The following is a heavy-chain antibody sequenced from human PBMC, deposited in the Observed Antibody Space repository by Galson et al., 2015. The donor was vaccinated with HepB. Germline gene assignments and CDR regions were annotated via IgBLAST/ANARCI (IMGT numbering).Heavy chain of an antibody. D-gene: IGHD3-3*01. CDR3: AKDDYQPGYDFWANAPATHNYYGMYV. V-gene: IGHV3-33*06. J-gene: IGHJ6*02. Sequence: SLRLSCAEPGFTFSSYGMHWVRQAPGKGLEWVAVIWYDGSNKYYADSVKGRFTISRDDSKNTLYLQMNSLRAEDTAVYYCAKDDYQPGYDFWANAPATHNYYGMYVWGQGTTVTVSS. CDR2: IWYDGSNK. CDR1: GFTFSSYG.